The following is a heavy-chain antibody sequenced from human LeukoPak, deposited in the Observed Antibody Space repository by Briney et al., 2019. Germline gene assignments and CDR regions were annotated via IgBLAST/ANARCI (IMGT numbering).Heavy chain of an antibody. J-gene: IGHJ6*03. D-gene: IGHD6-19*01. CDR1: GYTFTSYD. CDR3: ARGYSSGWYESYYYYYYYMDV. Sequence: GASVKVSCEASGYTFTSYDINWVRQATGQGLEWMGWMNPNSGNTGYAQKFQGRVTMTRNTSISTAYMELSSLRSEDTAVYYCARGYSSGWYESYYYYYYYMDVWGKGTTVTVSS. CDR2: MNPNSGNT. V-gene: IGHV1-8*01.